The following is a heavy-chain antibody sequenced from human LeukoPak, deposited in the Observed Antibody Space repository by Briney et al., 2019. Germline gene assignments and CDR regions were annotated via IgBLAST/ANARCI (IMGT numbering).Heavy chain of an antibody. Sequence: PSETLSLTCTVSGGSISSSSYYWGWIRQPPGKGLEWIGSIYYSGSTYYNPSLKSRVTISVDTSKNQFSLKLSSVTAADTAVYYCARTYYYDSSGYYLPTLGAFDIWGQGTMVTVSS. CDR3: ARTYYYDSSGYYLPTLGAFDI. CDR1: GGSISSSSYY. J-gene: IGHJ3*02. CDR2: IYYSGST. D-gene: IGHD3-22*01. V-gene: IGHV4-39*07.